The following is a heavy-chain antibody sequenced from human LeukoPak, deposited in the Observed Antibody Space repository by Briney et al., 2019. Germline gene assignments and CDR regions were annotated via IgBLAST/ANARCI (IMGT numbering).Heavy chain of an antibody. Sequence: PSVKVCCKPAGGTFISYAISWVRQAPGQGLEWMGGIIPIFGIAIYAQKFQGRVTITADKSTSTAYMELSSRRSEDTAVYYCAIAAAGKDYYDGMDVGGQGTTVTVS. CDR1: GGTFISYA. V-gene: IGHV1-69*10. J-gene: IGHJ6*02. CDR3: AIAAAGKDYYDGMDV. CDR2: IIPIFGIA. D-gene: IGHD6-13*01.